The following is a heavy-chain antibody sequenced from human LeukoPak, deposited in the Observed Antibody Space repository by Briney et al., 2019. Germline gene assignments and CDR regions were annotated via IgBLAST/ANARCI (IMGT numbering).Heavy chain of an antibody. CDR1: GFTVSGNY. CDR2: IYSGGST. V-gene: IGHV3-66*02. Sequence: GRSLRLSCAASGFTVSGNYMSWVRQAPGKGLEWVSVIYSGGSTYYADSVKGRFTISRDNSKNTLYLQMNSLRAEDTAVYYCARETTGYYYGMDVWGQGTTVTVSS. D-gene: IGHD1-14*01. J-gene: IGHJ6*02. CDR3: ARETTGYYYGMDV.